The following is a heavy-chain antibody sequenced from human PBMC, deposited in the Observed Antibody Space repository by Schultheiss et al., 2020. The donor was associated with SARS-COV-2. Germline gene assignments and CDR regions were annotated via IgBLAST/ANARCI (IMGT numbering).Heavy chain of an antibody. Sequence: GGSLRLSCAASGFTFSSYWMHWVRQAPGKGLVWISRINEDGSITNYADSVRGRFTISRDNAKGTLSLQMNSLRAEDTAVYYCAKDGPTVTTGDGALSPPDWGQGTLVTVSS. J-gene: IGHJ4*02. CDR2: INEDGSIT. V-gene: IGHV3-74*01. D-gene: IGHD4-17*01. CDR1: GFTFSSYW. CDR3: AKDGPTVTTGDGALSPPD.